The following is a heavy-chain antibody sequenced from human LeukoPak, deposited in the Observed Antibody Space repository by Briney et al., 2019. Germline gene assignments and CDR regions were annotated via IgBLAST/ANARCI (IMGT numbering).Heavy chain of an antibody. CDR3: ARGGTSYYSDY. D-gene: IGHD3-9*01. CDR1: GYPFTSYY. V-gene: IGHV1-2*02. CDR2: INPNSGGT. J-gene: IGHJ4*02. Sequence: GASVTVSCKASGYPFTSYYMHWVRQAPGQGLEWMGWINPNSGGTNYAQKFQGSVTMTRDTAISTVYMELSRLRFDDTAVYYCARGGTSYYSDYWGQGTLVTVSS.